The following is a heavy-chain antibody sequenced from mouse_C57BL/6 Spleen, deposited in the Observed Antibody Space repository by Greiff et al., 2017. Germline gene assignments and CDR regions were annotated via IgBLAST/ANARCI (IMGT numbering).Heavy chain of an antibody. CDR2: ISSGGDYI. V-gene: IGHV5-9-1*02. D-gene: IGHD1-1*01. CDR3: TRASFITTVVATSYFDY. CDR1: GFTFSSYA. J-gene: IGHJ2*01. Sequence: EVHLVESGEGLVKPGGSLKLSCAASGFTFSSYAMSWVRQTPEKRLEWVAYISSGGDYIYYADTVKGRFTISRDNARNTLYLQMSSLKSEDTAMYYCTRASFITTVVATSYFDYWGQGTTLTVSS.